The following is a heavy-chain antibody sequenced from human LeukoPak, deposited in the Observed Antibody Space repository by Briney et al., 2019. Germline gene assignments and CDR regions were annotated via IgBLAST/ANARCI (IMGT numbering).Heavy chain of an antibody. CDR1: GFTFSSYE. D-gene: IGHD2-15*01. CDR2: ISSSGSTI. J-gene: IGHJ4*02. Sequence: GGSLRLSCAASGFTFSSYEMNWVRQAPGKGLEWVSYISSSGSTIYYADSVKGRFTISRDNAKNSLNLQMNSLRAEDTAVYYCAREVEGIDYWGQGTLVTVSS. CDR3: AREVEGIDY. V-gene: IGHV3-48*03.